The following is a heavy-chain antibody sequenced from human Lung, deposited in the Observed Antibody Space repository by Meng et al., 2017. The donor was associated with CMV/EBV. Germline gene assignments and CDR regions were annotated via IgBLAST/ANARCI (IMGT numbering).Heavy chain of an antibody. Sequence: LXXTVSGGSVSSGSYYWSWIRQPPGKGLEWIGYIYYSGSTNYNPSLKSRVTISVDTSKNQFSLKLSSVTAADTAVYYCARGFRGGYYYYYGMDVWXQGTTVTVSS. CDR1: GGSVSSGSYY. CDR2: IYYSGST. CDR3: ARGFRGGYYYYYGMDV. J-gene: IGHJ6*02. V-gene: IGHV4-61*01. D-gene: IGHD2-15*01.